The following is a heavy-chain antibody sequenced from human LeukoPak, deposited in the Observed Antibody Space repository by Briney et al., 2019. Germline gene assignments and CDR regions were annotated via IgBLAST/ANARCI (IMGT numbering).Heavy chain of an antibody. D-gene: IGHD5-12*01. J-gene: IGHJ6*02. CDR2: IRKMAGFGGTT. CDR3: TRAGIVATIGYAMDV. CDR1: GFTFSSYS. Sequence: GGSLRLSCAASGFTFSSYSMNWVRQAPGKGLEWVGLIRKMAGFGGTTEYAASVGGRFSISRDDSKSIAYLQMNSLQTEDTAVYYCTRAGIVATIGYAMDVWGQGTTVIVSS. V-gene: IGHV3-49*04.